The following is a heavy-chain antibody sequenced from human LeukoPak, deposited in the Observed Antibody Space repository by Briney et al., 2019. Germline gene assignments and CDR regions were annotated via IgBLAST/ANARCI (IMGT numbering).Heavy chain of an antibody. D-gene: IGHD3-10*01. J-gene: IGHJ4*02. CDR3: ARRFPLYGSGSYYNS. Sequence: TSETLSLTCTVSGGSISSYYWSWIRQPPGKGLEWIGYIYYSGSTNYNPSLKSRVTISVDTSKNQFSLKLSSVTAADTAVYYCARRFPLYGSGSYYNSWGQGTLVTVSS. CDR2: IYYSGST. CDR1: GGSISSYY. V-gene: IGHV4-59*01.